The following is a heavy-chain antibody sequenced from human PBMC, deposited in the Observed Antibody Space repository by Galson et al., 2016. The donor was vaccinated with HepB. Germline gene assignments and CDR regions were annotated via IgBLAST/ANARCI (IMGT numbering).Heavy chain of an antibody. Sequence: SLRLSCAASGFTFSSFGLHWVRQAPGKGLEWVAAIWYDGSNKYYADSVKGRFTISRDNSKNTLYLQMNSLRAEDTAVYYCARACSHFCFGPNYYYCGLDVRGQGTTVTVSS. D-gene: IGHD3-10*01. CDR3: ARACSHFCFGPNYYYCGLDV. CDR1: GFTFSSFG. V-gene: IGHV3-33*01. J-gene: IGHJ6*02. CDR2: IWYDGSNK.